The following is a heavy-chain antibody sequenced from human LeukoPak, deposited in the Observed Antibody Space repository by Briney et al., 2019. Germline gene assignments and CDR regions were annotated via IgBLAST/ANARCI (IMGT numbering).Heavy chain of an antibody. V-gene: IGHV3-53*01. CDR3: AKDRYCSSTSCRDFDY. CDR2: IYSGGST. Sequence: GGSLRLSCAASGFTVSSNYMSWVRQAPGKGLEWVSVIYSGGSTYYADSVKGRFTISRDNSKNTLYLQMNSLRAEDTAVYYCAKDRYCSSTSCRDFDYWGQGTLVTVSS. CDR1: GFTVSSNY. D-gene: IGHD2-2*01. J-gene: IGHJ4*02.